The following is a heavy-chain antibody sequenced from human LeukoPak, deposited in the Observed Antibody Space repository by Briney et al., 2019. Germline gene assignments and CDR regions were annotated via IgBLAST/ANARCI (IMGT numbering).Heavy chain of an antibody. J-gene: IGHJ3*02. D-gene: IGHD2-2*01. CDR3: ARNVGYCSSTSCYPEPILGAFDI. CDR1: GYSFTSYW. CDR2: IYPGDSDT. Sequence: GESLKISCKGSGYSFTSYWIGWVRQMPGKGLEWMGSIYPGDSDTRYSPPFQGQFTISADKSTSTAYLQWSSLKASDTAMYYCARNVGYCSSTSCYPEPILGAFDIWGQGTMVTVSS. V-gene: IGHV5-51*01.